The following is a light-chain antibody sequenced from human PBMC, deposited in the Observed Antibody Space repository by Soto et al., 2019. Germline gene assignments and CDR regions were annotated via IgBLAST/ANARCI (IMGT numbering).Light chain of an antibody. V-gene: IGLV1-44*01. CDR2: SNN. CDR3: PAWDDSLNVLV. Sequence: QSVLTQPPSVSGTPGQRVNMSCSGSSSNIGSKSVSWYQHLPQTAPKLLIYSNNQRPSGVPGRFSGSKSGTSASLAISGLQSDDETQYYCPAWDDSLNVLVFGGGTKLTVL. J-gene: IGLJ2*01. CDR1: SSNIGSKS.